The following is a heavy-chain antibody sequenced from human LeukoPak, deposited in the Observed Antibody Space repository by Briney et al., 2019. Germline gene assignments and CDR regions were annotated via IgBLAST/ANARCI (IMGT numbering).Heavy chain of an antibody. V-gene: IGHV1-3*01. CDR3: ARTPYYYDSSGYWGPRYYFDY. J-gene: IGHJ4*02. CDR2: INAGNGNT. Sequence: ASVKVSCKASGYTFTSYAMHWVRQAPGQRLEWMGWINAGNGNTKYSQKFQGRVTITRDTSASTAYMELSSLRSEDTAVYYCARTPYYYDSSGYWGPRYYFDYWGQGTLVTVSS. CDR1: GYTFTSYA. D-gene: IGHD3-22*01.